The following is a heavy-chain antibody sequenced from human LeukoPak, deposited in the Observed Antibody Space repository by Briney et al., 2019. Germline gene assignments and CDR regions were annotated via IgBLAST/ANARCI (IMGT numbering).Heavy chain of an antibody. CDR1: GFTFSSYG. CDR2: IRYDGSNK. D-gene: IGHD1-26*01. V-gene: IGHV3-30*02. CDR3: ARPRGSGSYYRYYYMDV. J-gene: IGHJ6*03. Sequence: QPGGSLRLSCAASGFTFSSYGMHWVRQAPGKGLEWVAFIRYDGSNKYYADSVKGRFTISRDNSKNTLYLQMNSLRAEDTAVYYCARPRGSGSYYRYYYMDVWGKGTTVTVSS.